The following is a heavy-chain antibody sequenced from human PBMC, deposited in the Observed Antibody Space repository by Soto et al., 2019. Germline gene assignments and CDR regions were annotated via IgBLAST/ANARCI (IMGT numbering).Heavy chain of an antibody. D-gene: IGHD4-17*01. V-gene: IGHV3-30-3*01. CDR2: ISYDGSNK. Sequence: QVQLVESGGGVVQPGRSLRLSCAASGFTFSSYAMHWVRQAPGKGLEWVAVISYDGSNKYYADSVKGRFTISRDNSKNTLYLQTNSLRAEDTAVYYCARDPSYDYGGIADYWGQGTLVTVSS. CDR3: ARDPSYDYGGIADY. J-gene: IGHJ4*02. CDR1: GFTFSSYA.